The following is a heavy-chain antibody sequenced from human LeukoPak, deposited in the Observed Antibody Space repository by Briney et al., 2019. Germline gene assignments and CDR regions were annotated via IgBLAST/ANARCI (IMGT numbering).Heavy chain of an antibody. CDR2: ISRDGTST. J-gene: IGHJ5*01. CDR1: GSTFSRYA. V-gene: IGHV3-74*01. Sequence: GGSLRLSCAASGSTFSRYAMSWVRQAPGKGLVWVSGISRDGTSTNYADAVRGRFTTSRDNAKNTLYLQMNSLRVEDTAVYSCARGWYGPDSCGQGTLVTVSS. D-gene: IGHD2-15*01. CDR3: ARGWYGPDS.